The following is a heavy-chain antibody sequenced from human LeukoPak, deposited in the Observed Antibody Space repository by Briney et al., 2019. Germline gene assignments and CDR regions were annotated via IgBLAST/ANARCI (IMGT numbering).Heavy chain of an antibody. V-gene: IGHV3-21*01. J-gene: IGHJ4*02. D-gene: IGHD6-19*01. CDR3: ARGDSSGWYPTL. CDR1: GFTFSSYN. Sequence: KPGGSLRLSCAASGFTFSSYNMNWVRQAPGKGLEWVSSISSGSSYIYYADSLKGRFTISRDNAKSSLYLQMNSLRAEDTAVYYCARGDSSGWYPTLWGQGTLVTVSS. CDR2: ISSGSSYI.